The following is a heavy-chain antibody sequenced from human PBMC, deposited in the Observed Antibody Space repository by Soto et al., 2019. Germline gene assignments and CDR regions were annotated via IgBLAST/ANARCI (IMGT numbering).Heavy chain of an antibody. D-gene: IGHD3-10*01. CDR3: AKKDITLVREVVISAPVYPYDHHGLDF. V-gene: IGHV3-30*18. CDR1: GLPFSTYG. CDR2: ISYDGSHK. Sequence: QVQLMESGGGVVQPGRSLRLSCSASGLPFSTYGMHWVRQAPGKGLEWEAVISYDGSHKYYADSVKGRFTISRDNSKKMVYLEINGLRNEETARYYYAKKDITLVREVVISAPVYPYDHHGLDFWGRGTTVTVS. J-gene: IGHJ6*02.